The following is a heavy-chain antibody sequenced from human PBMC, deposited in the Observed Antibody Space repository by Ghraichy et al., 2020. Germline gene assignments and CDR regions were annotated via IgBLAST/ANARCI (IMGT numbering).Heavy chain of an antibody. J-gene: IGHJ4*02. D-gene: IGHD2-15*01. CDR3: ASSGVAPPYYFDY. CDR1: GGSFSGYY. V-gene: IGHV4-34*01. CDR2: INHSGST. Sequence: SETLSLTCAVYGGSFSGYYWSWIRQPPGKGLVWIGEINHSGSTNYNTSLKSRVTISVDTSKNQFSLKLSSVTAADTAVYYCASSGVAPPYYFDYWGQGTLVTVSS.